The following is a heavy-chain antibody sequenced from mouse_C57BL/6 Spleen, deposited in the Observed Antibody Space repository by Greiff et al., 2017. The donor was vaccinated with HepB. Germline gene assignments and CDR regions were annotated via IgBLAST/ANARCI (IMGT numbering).Heavy chain of an antibody. CDR3: ARGLRRGTLDY. Sequence: VQLQQPGAELVKPGASVKLSCKASGYTFTSYWMQWVKQRPGQGLEWIGEIDPSDSYTNYNQKFKGKATLTVDTSSSTAYMQLSSLTSEDSAVYDCARGLRRGTLDYWGQGTTLTVSS. J-gene: IGHJ2*01. D-gene: IGHD2-2*01. CDR1: GYTFTSYW. V-gene: IGHV1-50*01. CDR2: IDPSDSYT.